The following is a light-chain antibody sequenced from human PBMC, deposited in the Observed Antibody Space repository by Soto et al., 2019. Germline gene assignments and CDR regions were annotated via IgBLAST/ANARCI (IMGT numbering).Light chain of an antibody. CDR1: QSISSW. J-gene: IGKJ2*01. CDR2: KAS. CDR3: QQYNSYAQT. V-gene: IGKV1-5*03. Sequence: DIQMTQSPSTLSASVGDRVTITCRASQSISSWLAWYQQKPGKAPKLLIYKASSLESGVPSRFSGSGSGTEFPLTISSLQPDDFATYYCQQYNSYAQTFGQGTNLEIK.